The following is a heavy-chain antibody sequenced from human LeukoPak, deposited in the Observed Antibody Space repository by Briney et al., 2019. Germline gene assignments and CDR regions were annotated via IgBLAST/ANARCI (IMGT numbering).Heavy chain of an antibody. V-gene: IGHV3-48*01. CDR3: ARDLGRYCSGGSCHYYSYYMDV. D-gene: IGHD2-15*01. J-gene: IGHJ6*03. CDR1: GFTFSSYS. CDR2: ISSSSSTI. Sequence: PGGSLRLSCAASGFTFSSYSMNWVRQAPGKGLEWVPYISSSSSTIYYADSVKGRFTISRDNAKNSLYLQMNSLRAEDTAVYYCARDLGRYCSGGSCHYYSYYMDVWGKGTTVTVSS.